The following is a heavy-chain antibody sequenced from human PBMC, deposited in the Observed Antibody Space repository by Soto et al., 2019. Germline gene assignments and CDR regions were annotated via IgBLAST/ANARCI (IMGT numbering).Heavy chain of an antibody. CDR3: ARDGEYCTNGVCYFDY. Sequence: QVPLVQSGGEVKKPGASVKVSCKASGYTFTSYGISWVRQAPGQGLEWIGWISAYNGNTNYAQRLQGRVTMTTDTSTNTAYVELRSLRSDDTAVYYCARDGEYCTNGVCYFDYWGQGTLVTVSS. D-gene: IGHD2-8*01. J-gene: IGHJ4*02. CDR2: ISAYNGNT. CDR1: GYTFTSYG. V-gene: IGHV1-18*04.